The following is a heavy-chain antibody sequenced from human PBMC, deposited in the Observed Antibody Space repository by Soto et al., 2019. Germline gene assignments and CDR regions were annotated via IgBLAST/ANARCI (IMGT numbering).Heavy chain of an antibody. V-gene: IGHV4-31*03. CDR3: ASGNDAYKVRD. CDR2: ISYNGNT. D-gene: IGHD1-1*01. CDR1: GGSISSGGTGSY. J-gene: IGHJ4*02. Sequence: QVQLQESGPGLVKPSQTLSLTCTVSGGSISSGGTGSYWTWIRQLPGKGLEWIGYISYNGNTYYNPSPKSRPTTSIVTSENQFSLKLTAVTAADTAVYFCASGNDAYKVRDWGQGTLVTVSS.